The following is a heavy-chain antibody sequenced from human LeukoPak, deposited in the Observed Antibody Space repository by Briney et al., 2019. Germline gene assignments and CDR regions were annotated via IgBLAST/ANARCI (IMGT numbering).Heavy chain of an antibody. Sequence: PSETLSLTCTVSGGPIITHYWNWIRQPAGKGLEWIGRISTSGSTNYSPSLKSRVTMSVDSSKNQFSLNLSSVTAADTAVYYCARGYGSGSFPLDYWGQGTLVTVSS. J-gene: IGHJ4*02. CDR2: ISTSGST. V-gene: IGHV4-4*07. CDR3: ARGYGSGSFPLDY. D-gene: IGHD3-10*01. CDR1: GGPIITHY.